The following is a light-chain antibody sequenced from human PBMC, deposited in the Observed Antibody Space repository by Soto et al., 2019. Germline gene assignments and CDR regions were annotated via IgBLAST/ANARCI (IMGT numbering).Light chain of an antibody. CDR3: QQYNNWPPDRT. CDR2: GAS. V-gene: IGKV3-15*01. CDR1: QSVGSN. Sequence: EIVMTQSPATLSVSPGERATLSCRASQSVGSNLAWYQQKPGQAPRLLIYGASTRATGIPARFSGSGSGIELTLTISSLQSEDFAIYFCQQYNNWPPDRTFGQGTKVEIK. J-gene: IGKJ1*01.